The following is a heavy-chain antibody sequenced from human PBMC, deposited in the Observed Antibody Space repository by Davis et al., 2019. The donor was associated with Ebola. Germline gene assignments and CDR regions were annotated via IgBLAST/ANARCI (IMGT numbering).Heavy chain of an antibody. CDR1: GYIFSNYW. Sequence: GESLKLPCKGPGYIFSNYWIGRALQMPGKGLEWMGIIYPGDSDTRYSPSFQGQVTISADKSTPTAYLHWSSLKASDTAIYYCVGQEGYDTSSVVAYGMNVWSQGTTVTVSS. D-gene: IGHD6-6*01. V-gene: IGHV5-51*01. CDR3: VGQEGYDTSSVVAYGMNV. J-gene: IGHJ6*02. CDR2: IYPGDSDT.